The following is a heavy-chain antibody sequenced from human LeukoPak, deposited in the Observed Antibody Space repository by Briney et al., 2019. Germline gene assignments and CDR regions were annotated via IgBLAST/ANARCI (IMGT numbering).Heavy chain of an antibody. CDR3: ARREGYFDY. J-gene: IGHJ4*02. D-gene: IGHD3-22*01. CDR2: IYYTGST. CDR1: GGSITRNSCY. V-gene: IGHV4-39*01. Sequence: SETLSLTCTVSGGSITRNSCYWAWIRQPPGKGLEWIASIYYTGSTYYNPSLKSRITISLDISKNQFSLKLSSVTASDTAMCYCARREGYFDYWGQGALVTVSS.